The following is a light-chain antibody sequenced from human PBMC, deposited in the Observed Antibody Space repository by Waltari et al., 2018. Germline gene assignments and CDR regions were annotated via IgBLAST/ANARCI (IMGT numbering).Light chain of an antibody. CDR3: QQYYNTPLT. CDR2: RAS. CDR1: HGVLSSSNKGKY. J-gene: IGKJ1*01. V-gene: IGKV4-1*01. Sequence: IVMTQLSYPLPVPPGVRSTINCKSTHGVLSSSNKGKYLAWYQQKPGQPPKLLIIRASTRESGVPARFSGSGYGTDFTLTISSLEAEDVAVYYCQQYYNTPLTFGQGTKVEIK.